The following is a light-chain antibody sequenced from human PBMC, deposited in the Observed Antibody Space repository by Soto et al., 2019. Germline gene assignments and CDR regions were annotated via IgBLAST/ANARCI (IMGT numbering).Light chain of an antibody. CDR2: KVS. CDR3: MQGSHWPPIT. V-gene: IGKV2-30*02. J-gene: IGKJ5*01. Sequence: DVVVTQSPLSLPVTLGQAAPISCRSSQSLLHRDGNTYLSWFRQRPGQSPRRLIYKVSNREAGVPDRFSGSGSGTDFTLKISRVEAEDVGLYYCMQGSHWPPITFGQGTRLEIK. CDR1: QSLLHRDGNTY.